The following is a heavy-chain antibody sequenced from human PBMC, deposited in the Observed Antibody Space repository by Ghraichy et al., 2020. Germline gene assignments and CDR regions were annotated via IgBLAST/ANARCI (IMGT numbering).Heavy chain of an antibody. CDR2: IVVGSGNT. D-gene: IGHD5-18*01. CDR3: AAGESGYSYGYYY. CDR1: GFTFTSSA. Sequence: SVKVSCKASGFTFTSSAMQWVRQARGQRLEWIGWIVVGSGNTNYAQKFQERVTITRDMSTSTAYMELSSLRSEDTAVYYCAAGESGYSYGYYYWGQGTLVTVSS. J-gene: IGHJ4*02. V-gene: IGHV1-58*02.